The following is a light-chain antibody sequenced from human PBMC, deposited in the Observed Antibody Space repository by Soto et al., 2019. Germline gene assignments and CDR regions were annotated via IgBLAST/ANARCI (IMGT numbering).Light chain of an antibody. CDR2: EVS. CDR3: SSYTSSVTLV. CDR1: SRDVGAYNY. V-gene: IGLV2-14*01. Sequence: QSALTQPASVSGSPGQSITISCTGPSRDVGAYNYVSWYQQHPGKAPKLIIYEVSNRPSGVSNRFSGSKSGNTASLTISGLQAEDEADYYCSSYTSSVTLVFGGGTKLTVL. J-gene: IGLJ2*01.